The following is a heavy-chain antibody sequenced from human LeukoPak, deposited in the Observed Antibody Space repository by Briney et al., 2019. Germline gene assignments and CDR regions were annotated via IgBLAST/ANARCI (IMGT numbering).Heavy chain of an antibody. CDR2: ISYDGSNK. V-gene: IGHV3-30*03. Sequence: GGSLRLSCAASGFTFSSYGMHWVRQAPGKGLEWVAVISYDGSNKYYADSVKGRFTISRDNSKNTLYLQMNTLRAEDTAVFHCASTNYRGGTTGYNWLDPWGQGTLVTVSS. CDR1: GFTFSSYG. J-gene: IGHJ5*02. D-gene: IGHD2-15*01. CDR3: ASTNYRGGTTGYNWLDP.